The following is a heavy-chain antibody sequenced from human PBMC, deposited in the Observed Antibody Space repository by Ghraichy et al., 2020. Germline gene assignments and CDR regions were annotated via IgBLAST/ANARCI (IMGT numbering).Heavy chain of an antibody. CDR2: IYSGGST. D-gene: IGHD3-22*01. J-gene: IGHJ3*02. CDR3: ARDIHGGWLSPPGAFDI. Sequence: GGSLRLSCAASGFTVSSNYMSWVRQAPGKGLEWVSVIYSGGSTYYADSVKGRFTISRDNSKNTLYLQMNSLRAEDTAVYYCARDIHGGWLSPPGAFDIWGQGTMVTVSS. CDR1: GFTVSSNY. V-gene: IGHV3-66*01.